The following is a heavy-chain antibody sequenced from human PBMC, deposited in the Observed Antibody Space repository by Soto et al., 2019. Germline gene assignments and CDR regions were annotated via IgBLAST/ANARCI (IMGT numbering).Heavy chain of an antibody. V-gene: IGHV3-30-3*01. D-gene: IGHD1-26*01. Sequence: QVQLVESGGGVVQPGRSLRLSCAASGFTFSIYEMHWFRQAPGKGLGWVAVLLYDGSNKYYADSVEGRFTISRDISKSTLYLQMDSLKTEDSAVYYCARGGNRKFDYWGRGTLVAVSS. CDR1: GFTFSIYE. CDR3: ARGGNRKFDY. J-gene: IGHJ4*02. CDR2: LLYDGSNK.